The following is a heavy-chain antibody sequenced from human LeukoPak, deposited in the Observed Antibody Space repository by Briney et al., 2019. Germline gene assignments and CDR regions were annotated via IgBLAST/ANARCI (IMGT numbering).Heavy chain of an antibody. D-gene: IGHD3-10*01. CDR2: INHSGST. J-gene: IGHJ4*02. V-gene: IGHV4-34*01. Sequence: SETLSLTCAVYGGSFSGYYRSWIRQPPGKGLEWIGEINHSGSTNYNPSLKSRVTISVDTSKNQSSLKLSSVTAADTAVYYCARGEEEGVRGLFDYWGQGTLVTVSS. CDR3: ARGEEEGVRGLFDY. CDR1: GGSFSGYY.